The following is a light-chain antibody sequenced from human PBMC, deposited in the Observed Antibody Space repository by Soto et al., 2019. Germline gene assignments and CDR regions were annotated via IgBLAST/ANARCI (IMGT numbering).Light chain of an antibody. Sequence: DIVMTQSPDSLAVSLGERATINCKSSQSVLYSSNNKNYLTWYQQKLGQPPKLLIYWASTRESGVPDRFSGSGSGTDFTLTINSLQAEDVAVYYCQQYYSTPWTFGQATKVEIK. CDR1: QSVLYSSNNKNY. J-gene: IGKJ1*01. V-gene: IGKV4-1*01. CDR2: WAS. CDR3: QQYYSTPWT.